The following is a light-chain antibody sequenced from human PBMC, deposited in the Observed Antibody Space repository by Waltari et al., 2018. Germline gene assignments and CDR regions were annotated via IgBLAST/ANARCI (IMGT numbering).Light chain of an antibody. CDR2: VNSDGSH. J-gene: IGLJ3*02. Sequence: QLVLTQSPSASASLGASVKLTCTLSSGHSSNIIAWLQQQPEKGPRYLMKVNSDGSHSKGDELPDRSAGSSSGAERYLTISSLQSEDEADYYCQTGGHGTWVFGGGTKLTVL. V-gene: IGLV4-69*01. CDR1: SGHSSNI. CDR3: QTGGHGTWV.